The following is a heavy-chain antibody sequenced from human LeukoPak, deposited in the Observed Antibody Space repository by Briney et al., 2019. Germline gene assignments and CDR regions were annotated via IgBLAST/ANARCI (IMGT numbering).Heavy chain of an antibody. CDR1: GFTFSSYA. V-gene: IGHV3-30*04. J-gene: IGHJ6*03. D-gene: IGHD6-13*01. CDR3: ARDHPSSSFSLYYYYYYMDV. CDR2: ISYDGSNK. Sequence: GGSLRLSCAASGFTFSSYAMHWVRQAPGKGLEWVAVISYDGSNKYYADSVKGRFTISRDNSKNTLYLQMNSLRAEDTAVYYCARDHPSSSFSLYYYYYYMDVWGKGTTVTVSS.